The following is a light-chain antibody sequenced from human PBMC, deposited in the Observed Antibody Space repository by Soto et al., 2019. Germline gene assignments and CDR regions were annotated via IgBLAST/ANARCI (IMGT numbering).Light chain of an antibody. CDR3: GSWDSSLSAYV. J-gene: IGLJ1*01. V-gene: IGLV1-51*01. Sequence: QSVLTQPPSVSAAPGQMVTISCSGSSSNIGGNSVSWYQQLPGTAPKLLIYDDNKRPSGIPDRFSGSKSGTSATLGITGFHTGDEADYYCGSWDSSLSAYVFGTGTKVTV. CDR1: SSNIGGNS. CDR2: DDN.